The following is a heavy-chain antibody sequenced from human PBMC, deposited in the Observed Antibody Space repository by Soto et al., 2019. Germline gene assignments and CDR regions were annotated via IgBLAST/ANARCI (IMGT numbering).Heavy chain of an antibody. J-gene: IGHJ4*02. Sequence: GGSLRLSCAASGFTFSSYAMSWVRQAPGKGLEWVSAIRGSGGSTYYADSVKGRFTISRDNSKNTLYLQMNSLRAEDTAVYYCAKYGVVAAAGKALFDYWGQGTLVTVSS. D-gene: IGHD6-13*01. CDR1: GFTFSSYA. CDR2: IRGSGGST. V-gene: IGHV3-23*01. CDR3: AKYGVVAAAGKALFDY.